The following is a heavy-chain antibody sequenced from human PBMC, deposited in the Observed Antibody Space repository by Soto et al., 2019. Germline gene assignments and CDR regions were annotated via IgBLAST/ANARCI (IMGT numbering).Heavy chain of an antibody. CDR3: ARPIPGIAADSDAFDI. Sequence: GGSLRLSCAASGFTFSSYGMHWVRQAPGKGLEWVAVIWYDGSNKYYADSVKGRFTISRDNSKNTLYLQMNSLRAEDTAVYYCARPIPGIAADSDAFDIWGQGTMVTVSS. CDR1: GFTFSSYG. V-gene: IGHV3-33*01. D-gene: IGHD6-13*01. J-gene: IGHJ3*02. CDR2: IWYDGSNK.